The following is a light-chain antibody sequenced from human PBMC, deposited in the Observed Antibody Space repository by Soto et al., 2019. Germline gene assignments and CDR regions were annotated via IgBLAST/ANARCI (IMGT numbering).Light chain of an antibody. CDR1: SSNIGAGYD. V-gene: IGLV1-40*01. Sequence: QAVVTQPPSVSGXPGXXXXISCTGSSSNIGAGYDVHWYQQLPGTAPKLLIYGNSNRPSGVPDRFSGSKSGTSASLAITGLQAEDEADYYCQSYDSSLSGSVFGGGTKLTVL. CDR3: QSYDSSLSGSV. J-gene: IGLJ3*02. CDR2: GNS.